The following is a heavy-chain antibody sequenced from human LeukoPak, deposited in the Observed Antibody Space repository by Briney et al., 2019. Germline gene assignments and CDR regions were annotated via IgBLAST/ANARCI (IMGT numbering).Heavy chain of an antibody. J-gene: IGHJ4*02. CDR3: ARGSVYDILTGYPRSLPHSEFDY. Sequence: SETLSLTCAVYGGSFSGYYWSWIRQPPGKGLEWIGEINHSGSTNYNPSLKSRVTISVDTSKNQFSLKLSSVTAADTAVYYCARGSVYDILTGYPRSLPHSEFDYWGQGTLVTVSS. CDR2: INHSGST. CDR1: GGSFSGYY. V-gene: IGHV4-34*01. D-gene: IGHD3-9*01.